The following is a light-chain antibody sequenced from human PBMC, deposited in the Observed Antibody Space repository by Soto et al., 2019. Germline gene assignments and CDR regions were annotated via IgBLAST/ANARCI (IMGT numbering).Light chain of an antibody. CDR1: QIISSNS. CDR2: GAS. J-gene: IGKJ5*01. V-gene: IGKV3-20*01. Sequence: EMLMTQSPGTLSLSPGERATIPCRASQIISSNSLAWYQQKPGQAPRLLIYGASSWATGIPDRFSGSGSWTHFTLTISRLEPEDFALYYCQQYYSSPPITFGQGTRLEIK. CDR3: QQYYSSPPIT.